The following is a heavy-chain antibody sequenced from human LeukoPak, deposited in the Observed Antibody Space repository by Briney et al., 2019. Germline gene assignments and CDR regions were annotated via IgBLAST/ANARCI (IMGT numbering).Heavy chain of an antibody. D-gene: IGHD3-10*01. CDR3: ARDSYQDYYGRFDP. V-gene: IGHV3-30-3*01. CDR1: GFTFSSYA. CDR2: ISYDGSNK. Sequence: GGSLRLSCAASGFTFSSYAMHWVRQAPGKGLEWVAVISYDGSNKYYADSVKGRFTISRDNSENTLYLQMNGLTAEDTAMYYCARDSYQDYYGRFDPWGQGTLVIVSS. J-gene: IGHJ5*02.